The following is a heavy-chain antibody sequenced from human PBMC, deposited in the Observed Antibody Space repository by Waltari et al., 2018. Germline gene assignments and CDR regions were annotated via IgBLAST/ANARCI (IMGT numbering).Heavy chain of an antibody. CDR1: GFIFDDFT. Sequence: EVHLVESGVAVVQPGGSLRLSCEASGFIFDDFTMHWVRQPPGKGLEWVSLISWDGDLTYYGDSVKGRFTISRDNSKDSLYLQMNSLRSEDTALYYCVKDIGGSDSWGQGTPVTVSS. CDR2: ISWDGDLT. V-gene: IGHV3-43*01. CDR3: VKDIGGSDS. J-gene: IGHJ4*02.